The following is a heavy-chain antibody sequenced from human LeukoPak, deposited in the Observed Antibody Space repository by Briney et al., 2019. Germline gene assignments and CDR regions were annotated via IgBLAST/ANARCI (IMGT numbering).Heavy chain of an antibody. CDR3: AKVLSGWYGLDY. D-gene: IGHD6-19*01. J-gene: IGHJ4*02. Sequence: PGGSLRLSCATSGFTFSTFWMHWVRQAPGKGLVWVSRINHDGSSTNYADSVKGRFTISRDNSKNTLYLQMNSLRAEDTAVYYCAKVLSGWYGLDYWGQGTLVTVSS. CDR2: INHDGSST. V-gene: IGHV3-74*01. CDR1: GFTFSTFW.